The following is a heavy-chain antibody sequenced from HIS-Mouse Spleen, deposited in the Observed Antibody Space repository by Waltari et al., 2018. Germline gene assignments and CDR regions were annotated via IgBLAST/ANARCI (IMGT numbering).Heavy chain of an antibody. CDR1: GFPFRSCG. D-gene: IGHD1-26*01. V-gene: IGHV3-30*18. J-gene: IGHJ4*02. Sequence: QVQLVESGGRVVQPGRSLSLSCAASGFPFRSCGMHWARQAPGKGLRWVAVISYDGSNKYYADSVKGRFTISRDNSKNTLYLQMNSLRAEDTAVYYCAKDRGSPLYFDYWGQGTLVTVSS. CDR3: AKDRGSPLYFDY. CDR2: ISYDGSNK.